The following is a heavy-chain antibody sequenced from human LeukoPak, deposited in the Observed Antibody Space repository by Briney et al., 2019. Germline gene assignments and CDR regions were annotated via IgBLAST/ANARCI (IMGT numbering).Heavy chain of an antibody. D-gene: IGHD3-10*01. V-gene: IGHV4-34*01. CDR3: ARRFMVRGVIRYWYFDL. J-gene: IGHJ2*01. CDR2: INHSGST. CDR1: GGSFSGYY. Sequence: NPSETLSLTCAVYGGSFSGYYWSWIRQPPGKGLEWIGEINHSGSTNYNPSPKSRVTISVDTSKNQFSLKLSSVTAADTAVYYCARRFMVRGVIRYWYFDLWGRGTLVTVSS.